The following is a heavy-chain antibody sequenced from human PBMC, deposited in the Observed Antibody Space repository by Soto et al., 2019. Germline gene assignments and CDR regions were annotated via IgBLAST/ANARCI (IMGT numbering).Heavy chain of an antibody. V-gene: IGHV4-59*01. CDR2: IYYSGST. J-gene: IGHJ3*02. Sequence: SETLSLTCTVSGGSISSYYWSWIRQPPGKGLEWIGYIYYSGSTNYNPSLKSRVTISVDTSKNQFSLKLSSVTAADTAVYYCARLATDIVVVVAATEDDAFDIWGQGTMVTVSS. D-gene: IGHD2-15*01. CDR1: GGSISSYY. CDR3: ARLATDIVVVVAATEDDAFDI.